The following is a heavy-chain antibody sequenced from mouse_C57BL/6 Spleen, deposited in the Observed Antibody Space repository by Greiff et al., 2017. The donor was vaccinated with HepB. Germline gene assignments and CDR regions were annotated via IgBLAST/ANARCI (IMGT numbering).Heavy chain of an antibody. J-gene: IGHJ2*01. V-gene: IGHV1-82*01. D-gene: IGHD1-1*01. CDR1: GYAFSSSW. Sequence: VQLQQSGPELVKPGASVKISCKASGYAFSSSWMNWVKQRPGKGLEWIGRIYPGDGDTNYNGKFKGKATLTADKYSSTAYMQLSSLTSEDSAVYFCTIRLLFDYWGQGTTLTVSS. CDR3: TIRLLFDY. CDR2: IYPGDGDT.